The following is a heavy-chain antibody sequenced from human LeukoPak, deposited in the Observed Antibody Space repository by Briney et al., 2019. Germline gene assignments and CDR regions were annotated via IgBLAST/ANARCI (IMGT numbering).Heavy chain of an antibody. CDR1: GFAFSDYS. J-gene: IGHJ4*02. Sequence: GGSLRLSCAASGFAFSDYSMNWVRQAPGKGLVWVSRINSDGSSTSYADSVKGRFTISRDNAKNTLYLQMNSLRAEDTAVYYCARETYYYDSSGTLFDYWGQGTLVTVSS. V-gene: IGHV3-74*01. D-gene: IGHD3-22*01. CDR3: ARETYYYDSSGTLFDY. CDR2: INSDGSST.